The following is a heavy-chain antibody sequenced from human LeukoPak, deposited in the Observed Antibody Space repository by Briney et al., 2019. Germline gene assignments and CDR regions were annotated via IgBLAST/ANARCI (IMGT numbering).Heavy chain of an antibody. V-gene: IGHV4-61*01. D-gene: IGHD4-23*01. Sequence: SETLSLTCTVSGVSVSSGSYYWSWLRQPPGKGLEWIGYIYYSGSTNYNPSLKSRITISVDTSKNQFSLKLSSVTAADTAVYYCARAYLHGGTSFDYWGQGTLVTVSS. CDR3: ARAYLHGGTSFDY. CDR1: GVSVSSGSYY. CDR2: IYYSGST. J-gene: IGHJ4*02.